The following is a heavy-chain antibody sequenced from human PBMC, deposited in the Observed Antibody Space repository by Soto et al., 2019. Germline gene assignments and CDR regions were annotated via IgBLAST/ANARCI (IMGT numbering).Heavy chain of an antibody. CDR1: GGTFSSYP. CDR2: IIPIFGTA. J-gene: IGHJ4*02. D-gene: IGHD1-26*01. CDR3: ARNGGRHSGGVDY. Sequence: QVQLVQSGAEVKKPGSSVKVSCKASGGTFSSYPINWVRQARGQGLEWMGEIIPIFGTANYAERVQGRVTITADQSTSTAYMEPSSLRSEGTAVYYCARNGGRHSGGVDYWGQGTVVTVSS. V-gene: IGHV1-69*01.